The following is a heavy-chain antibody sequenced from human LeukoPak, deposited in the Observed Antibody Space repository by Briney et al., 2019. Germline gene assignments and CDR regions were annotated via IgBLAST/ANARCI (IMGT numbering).Heavy chain of an antibody. CDR2: ISGSGGST. J-gene: IGHJ4*02. D-gene: IGHD3-10*01. CDR1: GFTFSDYY. CDR3: AKGAGSGSYSSPLLG. V-gene: IGHV3-23*01. Sequence: GGSLRLSCAASGFTFSDYYMSWIRQAPGKGLEWVSAISGSGGSTYYADSVKGRFTISRDTFKNTLYLQMNSLRAEDTAVYYCAKGAGSGSYSSPLLGWGQGTLVTVSS.